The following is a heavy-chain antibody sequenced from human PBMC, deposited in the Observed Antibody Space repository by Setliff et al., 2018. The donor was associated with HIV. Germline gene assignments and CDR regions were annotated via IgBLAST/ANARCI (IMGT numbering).Heavy chain of an antibody. CDR3: TKSTGSGVGTYYADS. J-gene: IGHJ4*02. CDR1: GFTFDDYA. D-gene: IGHD2-21*02. V-gene: IGHV3-43D*04. Sequence: PGGSLRLSCAGSGFTFDDYAMLWVRQAPGRSLEWISLINWDRTSTYYAGSVDGRFTISRDNSKNSLFLQMHSLRSEDTAFYYCTKSTGSGVGTYYADSWGQGTLVTVSS. CDR2: INWDRTST.